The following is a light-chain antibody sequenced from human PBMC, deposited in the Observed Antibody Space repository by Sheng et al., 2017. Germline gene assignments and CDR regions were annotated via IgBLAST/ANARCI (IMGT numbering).Light chain of an antibody. CDR2: DDS. J-gene: IGLJ3*02. CDR1: NIGRKS. Sequence: SYELTQPPSVSVAPGKTASITCGGNNIGRKSVHWYQQKPGQAPVLVVHDDSDRPSGIPERFSGSNSGNTAALTISGTQAMDEADYYCQAWDTSSASWVFGGGTRLTVL. V-gene: IGLV3-21*01. CDR3: QAWDTSSASWV.